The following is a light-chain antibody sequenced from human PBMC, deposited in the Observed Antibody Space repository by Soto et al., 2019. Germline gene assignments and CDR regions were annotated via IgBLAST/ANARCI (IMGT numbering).Light chain of an antibody. V-gene: IGKV1-9*01. Sequence: DIQLTQSPSFLAASVGDRVTITCRASQGISSYLAWYQQKPGKAPKLLIHTASTLQSGVPSRFSGSGSGTEFTLTISSLQPEDFAPYYCQHRHSYPITFGQWTRLEI. CDR2: TAS. CDR1: QGISSY. J-gene: IGKJ5*01. CDR3: QHRHSYPIT.